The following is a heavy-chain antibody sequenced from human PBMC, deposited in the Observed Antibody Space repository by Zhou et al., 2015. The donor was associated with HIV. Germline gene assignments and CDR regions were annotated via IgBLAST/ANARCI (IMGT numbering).Heavy chain of an antibody. Sequence: QVQLVQSGAEVKKPGSSVKVSCEASGYTFTGYYMHWVRQAPGQGLEWMGWIDPNSGGTNYAQKFQGRVTMTRDTSISTAYMELSSLTFEDTAVYYCARSPGYNNNWLDPWGQGTLVSVSS. D-gene: IGHD5-24*01. V-gene: IGHV1-2*02. CDR1: GYTFTGYY. CDR2: IDPNSGGT. CDR3: ARSPGYNNNWLDP. J-gene: IGHJ5*02.